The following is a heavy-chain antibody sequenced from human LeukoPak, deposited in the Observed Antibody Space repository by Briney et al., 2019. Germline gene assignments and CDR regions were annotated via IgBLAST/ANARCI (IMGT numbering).Heavy chain of an antibody. J-gene: IGHJ3*02. CDR3: ARSGITMMVVEDAFDI. Sequence: ASVKVSCKASGYTFTGYYIHWVRQAPGHGLEWMGWINPNSAATNYAQEFQGRVTMTRDTSITTAYMELSRLRSDDTAVYYCARSGITMMVVEDAFDIWGQGTMVTVSS. CDR2: INPNSAAT. D-gene: IGHD3-22*01. CDR1: GYTFTGYY. V-gene: IGHV1-2*02.